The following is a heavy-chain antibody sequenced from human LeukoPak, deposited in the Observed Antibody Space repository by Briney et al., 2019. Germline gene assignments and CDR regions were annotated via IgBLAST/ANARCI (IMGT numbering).Heavy chain of an antibody. Sequence: PGGSLRLSCAASGFTFSSYAMSWVRQAPGKGLEWVSAISGSGGSTYYADSVKGRFTISRDNSKNTLYLQMNSLRAEDTAVYYCARETVGYWFLGYYYGMDVWGQGTTVTVSS. CDR3: ARETVGYWFLGYYYGMDV. D-gene: IGHD2-15*01. CDR1: GFTFSSYA. CDR2: ISGSGGST. J-gene: IGHJ6*02. V-gene: IGHV3-23*01.